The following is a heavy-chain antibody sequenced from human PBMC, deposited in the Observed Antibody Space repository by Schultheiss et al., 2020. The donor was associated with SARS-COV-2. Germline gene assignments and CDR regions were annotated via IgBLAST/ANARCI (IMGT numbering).Heavy chain of an antibody. Sequence: GGSLRLSCAASGFTVNRKHMSWVRQAPGRGLEWVSVIYTGGSTYYADSVKGRFTISRDNSKNTLFLQMNNLRVEDTAVYYCARDPLGAAADWGQGTLVTVSS. CDR3: ARDPLGAAAD. CDR2: IYTGGST. D-gene: IGHD6-13*01. V-gene: IGHV3-66*01. J-gene: IGHJ4*02. CDR1: GFTVNRKH.